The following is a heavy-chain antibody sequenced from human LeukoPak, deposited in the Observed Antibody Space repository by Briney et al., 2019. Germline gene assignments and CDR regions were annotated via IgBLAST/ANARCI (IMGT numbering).Heavy chain of an antibody. D-gene: IGHD3-10*01. CDR3: ARVRPTPIWFGELFLPYYFDY. Sequence: SETLSLTCTVSGGSISSGDYYWSWIRQPPGKGLEWIGYIYYSGSTYYNPSLKSRVTISVDTSKNQFSLKLSSVTAADTAVYYCARVRPTPIWFGELFLPYYFDYWAREPWSPSPQ. J-gene: IGHJ4*02. CDR1: GGSISSGDYY. V-gene: IGHV4-30-4*01. CDR2: IYYSGST.